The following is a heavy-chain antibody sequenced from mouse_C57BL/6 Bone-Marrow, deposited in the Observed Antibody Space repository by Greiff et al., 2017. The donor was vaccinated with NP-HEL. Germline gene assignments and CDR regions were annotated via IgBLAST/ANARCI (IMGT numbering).Heavy chain of an antibody. J-gene: IGHJ3*01. D-gene: IGHD4-1*01. CDR3: ARPAGGAWFAY. Sequence: DVKLVESGGGLVKPGGSLKLSCAASGFTFSDYGMHWVRQAPEKGLEWVAYISSGSSTIYYADTVKGRFTISRDNAKTTLFLQMTSLRSEDTAMYYCARPAGGAWFAYWGQGTLVTVSA. CDR1: GFTFSDYG. V-gene: IGHV5-17*01. CDR2: ISSGSSTI.